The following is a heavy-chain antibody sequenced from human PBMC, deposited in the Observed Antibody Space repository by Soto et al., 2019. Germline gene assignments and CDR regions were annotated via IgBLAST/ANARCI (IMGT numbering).Heavy chain of an antibody. CDR2: ISSNSSSI. V-gene: IGHV3-9*01. CDR1: GFTFDDYA. D-gene: IGHD3-22*01. Sequence: GGSLRLSCAASGFTFDDYAMHWVRQAPGKGLEWVSGISSNSSSIDYADSVKGRFTISRDNAKNSLYLQMNSLRAEDTAVYYCAKDGPYDTTLGAFDIWGQGTMVTVSS. J-gene: IGHJ3*02. CDR3: AKDGPYDTTLGAFDI.